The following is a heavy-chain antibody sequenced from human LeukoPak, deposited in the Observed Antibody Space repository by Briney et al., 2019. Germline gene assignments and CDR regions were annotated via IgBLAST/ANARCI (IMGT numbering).Heavy chain of an antibody. Sequence: QPGGSLKLSCAAAGFTFSGSAMHWVRQAPGKGLVWVSRINSDGSSTSYADSVKGRFTISRDNAKNTLYLQVNSLRAEDTAVYYCARDTGDYLFDYWGQGTLVTVSS. D-gene: IGHD4-17*01. CDR2: INSDGSST. J-gene: IGHJ4*02. CDR3: ARDTGDYLFDY. V-gene: IGHV3-74*01. CDR1: GFTFSGSA.